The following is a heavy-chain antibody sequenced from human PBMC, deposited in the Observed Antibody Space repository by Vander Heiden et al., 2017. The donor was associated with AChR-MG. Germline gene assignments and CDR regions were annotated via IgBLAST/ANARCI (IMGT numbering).Heavy chain of an antibody. Sequence: QVQLVESGGAVVQPGRSLRLSCAASGFTIRSYGRHGCGRAPGKGLEWVAVIWYDGSNKYYADSVKGRFTISRDNSKNTLYLQMNSLRAEDTAVYYCARDRSPYYDILTGYPDYWGQGTLVTVSS. V-gene: IGHV3-33*01. CDR1: GFTIRSYG. D-gene: IGHD3-9*01. CDR3: ARDRSPYYDILTGYPDY. J-gene: IGHJ4*02. CDR2: IWYDGSNK.